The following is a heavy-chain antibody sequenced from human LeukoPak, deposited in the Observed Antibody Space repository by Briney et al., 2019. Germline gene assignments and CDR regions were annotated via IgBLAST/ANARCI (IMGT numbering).Heavy chain of an antibody. CDR1: GFTFDDYA. D-gene: IGHD3-9*01. CDR3: ARELRTPYDILGRGNAFDI. Sequence: PGGSLRLSCAASGFTFDDYAMHWVRQAPGKGLEWVSYISFSGNTIYYADSVKGRFTISRVDAKNSLYLQMNSLRAEDTAVYYCARELRTPYDILGRGNAFDIWGHGTMVTVSS. V-gene: IGHV3-48*03. J-gene: IGHJ3*02. CDR2: ISFSGNTI.